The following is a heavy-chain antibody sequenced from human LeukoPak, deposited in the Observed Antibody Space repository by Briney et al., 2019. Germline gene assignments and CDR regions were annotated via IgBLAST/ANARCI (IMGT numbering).Heavy chain of an antibody. CDR1: GFIFNNYW. CDR2: INGDGSST. V-gene: IGHV3-74*01. D-gene: IGHD6-19*01. Sequence: GGSLRLSCAAAGFIFNNYWMHWVRQTPREWPLWLSRINGDGSSTSYAYSVQGRFIISRDNAKNTLYLQMNSLRAEDTAVYYCTRQWHTPSDYWGQGTLVTVSS. CDR3: TRQWHTPSDY. J-gene: IGHJ4*02.